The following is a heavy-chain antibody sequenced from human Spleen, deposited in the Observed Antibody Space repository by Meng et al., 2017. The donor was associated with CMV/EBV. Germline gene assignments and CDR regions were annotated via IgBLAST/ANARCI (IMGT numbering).Heavy chain of an antibody. CDR1: GGSISISN. Sequence: QLQLQGQAPGRMQPSETLSLSCTFFGGSISISNWSWIRQPAGKGLEWIGRNYTSGSTNYNPSLKSRVTISVDTSKNQFSLKLSSVTAADTAVYYCARVRRARDIDYWGQGTLVTVSS. CDR3: ARVRRARDIDY. CDR2: NYTSGST. J-gene: IGHJ4*02. V-gene: IGHV4-4*07.